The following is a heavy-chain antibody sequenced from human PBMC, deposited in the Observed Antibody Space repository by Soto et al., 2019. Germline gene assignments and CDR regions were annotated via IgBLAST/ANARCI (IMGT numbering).Heavy chain of an antibody. J-gene: IGHJ6*02. CDR2: IYYSGST. D-gene: IGHD3-3*01. CDR1: GGSISSGDYY. Sequence: SETLSLTCTVSGGSISSGDYYWSWIRQPPGKGLEWIGYIYYSGSTYYNPSLKSRVTISVDTSKNQFSLKLSSVTAADTAVYYCARDNILGILYGGMDVWGQGATVTVSS. CDR3: ARDNILGILYGGMDV. V-gene: IGHV4-30-4*01.